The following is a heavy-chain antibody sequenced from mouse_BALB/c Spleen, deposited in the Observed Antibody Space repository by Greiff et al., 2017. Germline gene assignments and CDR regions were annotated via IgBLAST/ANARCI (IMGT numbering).Heavy chain of an antibody. CDR2: ISNGGGST. V-gene: IGHV5-12-2*01. D-gene: IGHD2-10*01. CDR1: GFTFSSYT. Sequence: DVHLVESGGGLVQPGGSLKLSCAASGFTFSSYTMSWVRQTPEKRLEWVAYISNGGGSTYYPDTVKGRFTISRDNAKNTLYLQMSSLKSEDTAMYYCARHEAYYGIFAYWGQGTLVTVSA. J-gene: IGHJ3*01. CDR3: ARHEAYYGIFAY.